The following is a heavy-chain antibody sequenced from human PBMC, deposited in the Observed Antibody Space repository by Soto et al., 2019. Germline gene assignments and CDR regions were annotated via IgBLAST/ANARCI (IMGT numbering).Heavy chain of an antibody. CDR3: AKCHVLRFLEWLSYFDY. V-gene: IGHV3-23*01. J-gene: IGHJ4*02. CDR2: ISGSGGST. Sequence: GSLRLSCGASGFTFSSYAMSWVRQAPGKGLEWVSAISGSGGSTYYADSVKGRFTISRDNSKNTLYLQMNSLRAEDTAVYYCAKCHVLRFLEWLSYFDYWGQGTLVTVSS. D-gene: IGHD3-3*01. CDR1: GFTFSSYA.